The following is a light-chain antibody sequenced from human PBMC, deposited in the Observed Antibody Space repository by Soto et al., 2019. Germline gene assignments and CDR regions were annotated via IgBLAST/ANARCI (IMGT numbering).Light chain of an antibody. CDR2: LEGSGSY. CDR3: ETWDSNTHV. Sequence: QLVLTQSSSASASLGSSVKLTCTLSSGHSSYIIAWHQQPPGKAPRYLMKLEGSGSYNKGSGVPDRFSRSSSGAARYLTISNLHFEEEADYYCETWDSNTHVFGGGTKRTL. V-gene: IGLV4-60*02. CDR1: SGHSSYI. J-gene: IGLJ3*02.